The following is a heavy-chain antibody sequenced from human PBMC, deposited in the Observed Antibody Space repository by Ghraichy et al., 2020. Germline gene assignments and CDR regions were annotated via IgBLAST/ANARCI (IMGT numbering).Heavy chain of an antibody. V-gene: IGHV3-23*01. CDR1: GFTFSNCA. CDR3: ASSTLTPYYYYYYMDV. Sequence: GSLRLSCAASGFTFSNCAMTWVRQAPGKGLEWVSAISGNGGSTYYADSVKGRFTISRDNSKYTLYLQMNSLRAEDTAVYYCASSTLTPYYYYYYMDVWGKGTTVTVSS. D-gene: IGHD2-2*01. J-gene: IGHJ6*03. CDR2: ISGNGGST.